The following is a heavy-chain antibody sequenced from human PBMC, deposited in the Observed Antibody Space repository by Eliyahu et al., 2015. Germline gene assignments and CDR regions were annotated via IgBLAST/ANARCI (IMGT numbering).Heavy chain of an antibody. D-gene: IGHD2-15*01. CDR1: GSTFSSYA. Sequence: DVKKPGSSVKVSCKASGSTFSSYAISWVRQALDKGLSGWETSSLILGLANYAQRFQGRITLTADRSTTTAYMEVSSLRPEDTAVYYCVRDWGYCSGPSCYEETYHYYAMDVWGQGTTVTVSS. J-gene: IGHJ6*01. CDR2: SSLILGLA. CDR3: VRDWGYCSGPSCYEETYHYYAMDV. V-gene: IGHV1-69*04.